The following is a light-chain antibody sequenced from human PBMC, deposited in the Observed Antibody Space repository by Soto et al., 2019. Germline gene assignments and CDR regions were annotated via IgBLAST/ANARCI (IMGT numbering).Light chain of an antibody. CDR3: QQRSNWPIT. CDR1: QSVSSY. V-gene: IGKV3-11*01. CDR2: DAS. J-gene: IGKJ5*01. Sequence: EIVLTQSPATLSLSPGERATLSCRASQSVSSYLAWYQQKTGQAPRLLIYDASTRATGIPARFSGSGSGTDFTLTISSLEPEDFAVYYCQQRSNWPITFGQGTLLEIK.